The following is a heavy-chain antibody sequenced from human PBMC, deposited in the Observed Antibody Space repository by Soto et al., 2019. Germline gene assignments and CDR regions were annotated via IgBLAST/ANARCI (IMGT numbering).Heavy chain of an antibody. Sequence: EVQLVESGGGLVQPGGSLRLSCEASGFTFRNYDMHLVRQGTGKGLEWVSGISAAGDPDYADSVESRFTISRENAQNSFFLQMNSLRVGDTAVYYCARTVRDFYGLDVWGQGTTVIVSS. V-gene: IGHV3-13*05. CDR1: GFTFRNYD. CDR3: ARTVRDFYGLDV. J-gene: IGHJ6*02. CDR2: ISAAGDP.